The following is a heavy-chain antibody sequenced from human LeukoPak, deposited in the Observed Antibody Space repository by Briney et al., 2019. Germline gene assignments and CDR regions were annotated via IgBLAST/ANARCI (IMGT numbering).Heavy chain of an antibody. CDR1: GFTFSSYW. Sequence: PGGSLRPSCAASGFTFSSYWMSWVRQAPGKGLEWVANIKQDGSEKYYVDSVKGRFTISRDNAKNSLYLQMNSLRAEDTAVYYCARVQRWLVIYGGFDYWGQGTLVTVSS. CDR3: ARVQRWLVIYGGFDY. CDR2: IKQDGSEK. V-gene: IGHV3-7*01. D-gene: IGHD6-19*01. J-gene: IGHJ4*02.